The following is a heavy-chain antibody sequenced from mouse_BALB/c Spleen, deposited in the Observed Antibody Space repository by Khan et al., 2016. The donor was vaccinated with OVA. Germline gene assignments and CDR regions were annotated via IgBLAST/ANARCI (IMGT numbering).Heavy chain of an antibody. D-gene: IGHD1-1*01. CDR2: TNPTNGRT. CDR1: GYTFTSYW. Sequence: QVQLQQPGAELVKAGASVKMSCKASGYTFTSYWMHWVKQRLGQGLEWFAETNPTNGRTYYNEKFKSKATLTVDKYSRPASMLLSGPTFEDSAVYYCARIKKIVATYFDYWGQGTTLTVSS. CDR3: ARIKKIVATYFDY. J-gene: IGHJ2*01. V-gene: IGHV1S81*02.